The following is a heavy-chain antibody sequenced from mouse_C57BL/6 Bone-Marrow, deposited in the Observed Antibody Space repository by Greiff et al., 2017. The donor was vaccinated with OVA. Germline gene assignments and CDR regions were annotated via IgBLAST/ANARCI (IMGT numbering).Heavy chain of an antibody. V-gene: IGHV14-4*01. Sequence: EVQLQQSGAELVRPGASVKLSCTASGFNIKDDYMHWVKQMPEQGLEWIGWIDPENGDTEYASKFQGKATITADTSSNTAYLQLSSLTSEDTAVYYCTDYDAWFAYWGQGTLVTVSA. CDR2: IDPENGDT. D-gene: IGHD2-4*01. CDR3: TDYDAWFAY. CDR1: GFNIKDDY. J-gene: IGHJ3*01.